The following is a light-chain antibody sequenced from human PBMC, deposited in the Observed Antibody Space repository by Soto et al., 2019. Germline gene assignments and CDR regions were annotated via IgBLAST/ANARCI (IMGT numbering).Light chain of an antibody. CDR1: SSDVGGYNY. J-gene: IGLJ3*02. V-gene: IGLV2-8*01. Sequence: QSALTQPPSASGSPGQSVTISCTGTSSDVGGYNYVSWYQQHPGKAPKLMIFEVSKRPSGVPDRFSGSKSGNTASLTVSGLQAEDEADYYCSSYAGSNRMFGRGTKLTVL. CDR2: EVS. CDR3: SSYAGSNRM.